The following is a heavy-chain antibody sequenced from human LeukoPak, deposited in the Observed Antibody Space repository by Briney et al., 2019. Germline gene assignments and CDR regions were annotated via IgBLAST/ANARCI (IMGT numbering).Heavy chain of an antibody. Sequence: PGGSLRLSCAASGFTFSSYAMSWVHQAPGKGLEWVSAISGSGGNTYYADSVKGRFTISRDNSKNTLYLQMNSLRAEDTAVYYCARGLGRGADYWGQGTLVTVSS. D-gene: IGHD1-26*01. CDR2: ISGSGGNT. CDR3: ARGLGRGADY. V-gene: IGHV3-23*01. CDR1: GFTFSSYA. J-gene: IGHJ4*02.